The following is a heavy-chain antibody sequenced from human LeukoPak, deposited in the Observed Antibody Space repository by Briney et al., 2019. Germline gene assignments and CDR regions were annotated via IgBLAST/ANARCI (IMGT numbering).Heavy chain of an antibody. J-gene: IGHJ3*02. V-gene: IGHV1-2*02. CDR3: ATAVGAGVDAFDI. CDR1: GYIFSGYY. CDR2: INPNSGGA. D-gene: IGHD1-26*01. Sequence: ASVKVSCKASGYIFSGYYMHWLRQAPGQGLEWMGWINPNSGGADYAQKFQGRVTMTRDTSISTAYMALSRLRSDDTAVYYCATAVGAGVDAFDIWGQGTMVTVSS.